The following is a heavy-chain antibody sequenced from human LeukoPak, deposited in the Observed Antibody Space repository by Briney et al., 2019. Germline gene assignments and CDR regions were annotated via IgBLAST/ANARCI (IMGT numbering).Heavy chain of an antibody. CDR1: GFTFDDYA. Sequence: GGSLRLSCAASGFTFDDYAMGWVRHVPGKGLEWVSGINWNGGSTGYADSVKGRFTISRDNAKNSLYLQMSSLRAEDTALYFCARDDFHYGSSPDAFDIWGQGTMVTVSS. V-gene: IGHV3-20*04. D-gene: IGHD3-22*01. J-gene: IGHJ3*02. CDR2: INWNGGST. CDR3: ARDDFHYGSSPDAFDI.